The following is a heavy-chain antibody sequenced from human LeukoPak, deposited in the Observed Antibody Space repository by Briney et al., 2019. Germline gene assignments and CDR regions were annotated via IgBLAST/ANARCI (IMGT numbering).Heavy chain of an antibody. J-gene: IGHJ5*02. CDR3: AREGGSTVVTTWFDP. D-gene: IGHD4-23*01. V-gene: IGHV1-8*01. CDR2: MNPNSGNT. Sequence: ASVKVSCKASGYTFTSYDINWVRQATGQGLEWMGWMNPNSGNTGYAQKFQGRVTMTRNTSISTAYMELSSLRSEDTAVYYCAREGGSTVVTTWFDPWSQGTRVTVSS. CDR1: GYTFTSYD.